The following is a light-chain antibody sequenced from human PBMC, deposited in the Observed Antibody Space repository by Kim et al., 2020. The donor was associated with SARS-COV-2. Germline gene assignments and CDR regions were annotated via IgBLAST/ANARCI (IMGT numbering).Light chain of an antibody. CDR2: GAS. J-gene: IGKJ1*01. Sequence: SPGDRATISCRASQSVDSKFLAWYQQKPGQAPSLLIYGASSRATGVPDRFSGSGSETAFTLTISRLEPEDFAVYYCQQYGTSPATFGQGTKVDIK. CDR3: QQYGTSPAT. V-gene: IGKV3-20*01. CDR1: QSVDSKF.